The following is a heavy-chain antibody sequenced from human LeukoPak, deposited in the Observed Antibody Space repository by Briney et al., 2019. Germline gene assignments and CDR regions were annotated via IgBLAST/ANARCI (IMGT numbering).Heavy chain of an antibody. Sequence: PGESLKISCKGSGYSFTSYWIGWVRQMPGKGLEWMGIIYPGDSDTRYSPSFQGQVTISADKSISTAYLQWSSLKASDTAMYYCARRGYYYDSSGSTKNYYYYGMDVWGQGTTVTVSS. J-gene: IGHJ6*02. CDR3: ARRGYYYDSSGSTKNYYYYGMDV. D-gene: IGHD3-22*01. CDR2: IYPGDSDT. V-gene: IGHV5-51*01. CDR1: GYSFTSYW.